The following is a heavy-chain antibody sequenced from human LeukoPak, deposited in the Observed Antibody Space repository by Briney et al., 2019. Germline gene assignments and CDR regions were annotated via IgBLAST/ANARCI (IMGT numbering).Heavy chain of an antibody. Sequence: GESLKISCKGSGYNFTNYWIGWVRQMLGKGLECMGIIYLDDSDTRNSPSFQGQVTISADKSISTAYLQWSNLKASDTAMYYCARSYSGTYLKAFDIWGQGTMVTVSS. V-gene: IGHV5-51*01. D-gene: IGHD1-26*01. CDR3: ARSYSGTYLKAFDI. CDR2: IYLDDSDT. J-gene: IGHJ3*02. CDR1: GYNFTNYW.